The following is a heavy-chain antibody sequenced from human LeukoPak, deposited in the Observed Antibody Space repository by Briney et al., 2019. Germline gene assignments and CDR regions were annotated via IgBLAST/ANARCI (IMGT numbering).Heavy chain of an antibody. V-gene: IGHV3-30*04. CDR2: ISYDGSNK. D-gene: IGHD3-16*01. J-gene: IGHJ4*02. CDR3: ARRGRTYYFDY. Sequence: GGSLRLSCATSGFTFSSYAMHWVRQAPGKGLEWVAVISYDGSNKYYADSVKGRFTISRDNSKNTLYLQMNSLRAEDTAVYYCARRGRTYYFDYWGQGTLVTVSS. CDR1: GFTFSSYA.